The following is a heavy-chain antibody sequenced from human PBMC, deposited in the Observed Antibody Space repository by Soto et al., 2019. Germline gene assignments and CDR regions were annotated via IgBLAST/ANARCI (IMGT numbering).Heavy chain of an antibody. J-gene: IGHJ6*02. CDR3: AREADYYYYGMDV. Sequence: GGSLRLSCAASGFTVSSNYMIWVRQAPGKGLEWVSVIYSGGSTYYADSVKGRFTISRDNSKNTLYPQMNSLRAEDTAVYYCAREADYYYYGMDVWGQGTTVTVSS. V-gene: IGHV3-53*01. CDR1: GFTVSSNY. CDR2: IYSGGST.